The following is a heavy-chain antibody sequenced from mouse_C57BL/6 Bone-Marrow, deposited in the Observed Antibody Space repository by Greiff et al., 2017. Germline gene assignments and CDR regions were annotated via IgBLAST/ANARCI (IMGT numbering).Heavy chain of an antibody. CDR3: ARGGPYY. CDR1: GYTFTSYW. Sequence: QVQLQQPGAELVKPGASVKLSCKASGYTFTSYWMQWVKQRPGQGLEWIGEIDPSDSYTNYNQKFKGKATLTVDTSSSTAYIQLSSLTSEDAAVYYCARGGPYYWGQGTTLTVSS. J-gene: IGHJ2*01. V-gene: IGHV1-50*01. CDR2: IDPSDSYT.